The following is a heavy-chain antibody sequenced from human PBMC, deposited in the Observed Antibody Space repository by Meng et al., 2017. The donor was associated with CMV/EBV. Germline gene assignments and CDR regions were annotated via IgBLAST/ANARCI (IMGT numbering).Heavy chain of an antibody. CDR2: IRHSGDIT. CDR1: GGSLSGYY. Sequence: SQTLSLTCGIYGGSLSGYYWSWIRQTPGKGLEWIGEIRHSGDITNYNPSLKSRVTISIDTSKKQFSLKLSAVTAADTAVYYCARSSSWYLGAFDIWGQGTMVTVSS. D-gene: IGHD6-13*01. J-gene: IGHJ3*02. CDR3: ARSSSWYLGAFDI. V-gene: IGHV4-34*01.